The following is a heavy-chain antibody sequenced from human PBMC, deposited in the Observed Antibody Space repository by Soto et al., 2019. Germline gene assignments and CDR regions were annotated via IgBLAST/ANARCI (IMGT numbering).Heavy chain of an antibody. V-gene: IGHV4-4*02. CDR2: DYHNGLS. CDR1: GDSIGSNVW. Sequence: SETLSLTCDVSGDSIGSNVWWSWVRQPPGRGLEGIGGDYHNGLSDYNQPLRGRATMSADMSKNQSSLRVTSVTDADTAIYYCARDAALPGEADRFDYWGQGALVTVSS. J-gene: IGHJ4*02. D-gene: IGHD2-15*01. CDR3: ARDAALPGEADRFDY.